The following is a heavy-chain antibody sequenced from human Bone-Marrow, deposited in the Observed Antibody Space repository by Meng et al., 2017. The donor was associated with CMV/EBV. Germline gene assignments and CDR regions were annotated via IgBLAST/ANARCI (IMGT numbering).Heavy chain of an antibody. D-gene: IGHD1-26*01. V-gene: IGHV4-39*01. CDR3: ARQAGTVVGATGYLDY. CDR2: IYYSGST. Sequence: SETLCLTCTVSGGSVSRSSYYWGWIRQPPGKGLEWIGSIYYSGSTYYNPSLKSRVTISVDTTKNQFSLKLSSVTAADTAVYYCARQAGTVVGATGYLDYWGQGTLVAVSS. J-gene: IGHJ4*02. CDR1: GGSVSRSSYY.